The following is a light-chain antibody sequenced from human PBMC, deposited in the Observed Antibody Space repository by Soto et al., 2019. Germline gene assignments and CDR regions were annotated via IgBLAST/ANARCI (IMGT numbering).Light chain of an antibody. CDR1: QTVSSSF. CDR3: QQYANSPPT. V-gene: IGKV3-20*01. Sequence: EIVLTQSPGTLSLSPGERATLSCRASQTVSSSFLAWYQQKPGQAPRLLIYGASSRATGIPDRFSGSGSGTDFTLTISRLEPEDFAVYYCQQYANSPPTFGQGTRLENK. J-gene: IGKJ5*01. CDR2: GAS.